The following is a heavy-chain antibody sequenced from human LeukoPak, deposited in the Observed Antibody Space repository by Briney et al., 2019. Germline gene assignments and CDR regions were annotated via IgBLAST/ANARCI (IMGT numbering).Heavy chain of an antibody. D-gene: IGHD2-15*01. V-gene: IGHV4-59*08. Sequence: PSETLSLTCTVSGGSISSYYWSWIRQPPGKGLEWIGSIYHSGSTYYNPSLKSRVTISVDTSRNQFSLKLSSVTAADTAVYYCARGSGLDAFDIWGQGTMVTVSS. J-gene: IGHJ3*02. CDR1: GGSISSYY. CDR3: ARGSGLDAFDI. CDR2: IYHSGST.